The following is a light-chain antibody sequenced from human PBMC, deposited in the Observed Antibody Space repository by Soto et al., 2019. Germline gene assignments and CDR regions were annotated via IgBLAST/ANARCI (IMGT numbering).Light chain of an antibody. CDR2: TAY. Sequence: DIQMTQSPSSLSASVGDRVTITCRASQSISRYLSWYQHKPGTAPKLLIYTAYTLYTGVPSRFXGSGSGTHFTLTITNLHPEDFATYSYQQTYSLPPVTFGQGTRLEIK. V-gene: IGKV1-39*01. J-gene: IGKJ5*01. CDR3: QQTYSLPPVT. CDR1: QSISRY.